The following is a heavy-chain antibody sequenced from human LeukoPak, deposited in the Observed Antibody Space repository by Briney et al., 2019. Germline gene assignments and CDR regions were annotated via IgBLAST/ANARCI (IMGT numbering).Heavy chain of an antibody. CDR2: ISAYNGNT. Sequence: GASVKVSCKTSGYTFTSYGISWVRQAPGQGLEWMGWISAYNGNTNYAQKLQGRVTMTTDTSTSTAYMELRSLRSDDTAVYYCAREGSSSWYILNAFDIWGQGTMVTVSS. CDR3: AREGSSSWYILNAFDI. J-gene: IGHJ3*02. D-gene: IGHD6-13*01. V-gene: IGHV1-18*01. CDR1: GYTFTSYG.